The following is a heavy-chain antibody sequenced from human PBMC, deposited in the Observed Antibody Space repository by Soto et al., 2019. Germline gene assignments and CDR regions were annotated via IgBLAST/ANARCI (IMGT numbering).Heavy chain of an antibody. J-gene: IGHJ4*02. D-gene: IGHD3-22*01. Sequence: GGSLRLSCAASGFTFSSYAMSWVRQAPGKRLEWVSAISGSGGSTYYADSVKGRFTISRDNSKNTLYLQMNSLRAEDTAVYYCAKDLPWYYDSSGYYIDYWGQGTLVTVSS. CDR3: AKDLPWYYDSSGYYIDY. V-gene: IGHV3-23*01. CDR2: ISGSGGST. CDR1: GFTFSSYA.